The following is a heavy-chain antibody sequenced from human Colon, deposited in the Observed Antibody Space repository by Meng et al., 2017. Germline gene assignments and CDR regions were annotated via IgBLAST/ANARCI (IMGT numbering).Heavy chain of an antibody. CDR2: ITWNSGDR. CDR1: GFTVDHNG. J-gene: IGHJ4*02. D-gene: IGHD3-3*01. Sequence: GGSLRLSCAASGFTVDHNGMHWVRQVPGKGLEWVSGITWNSGDRVYADSVKGRFTISRDNAKNSLYLQMNSLRPEDTALYYCAKGFYSTTSSTYFDSWGQGALVTVSS. CDR3: AKGFYSTTSSTYFDS. V-gene: IGHV3-9*01.